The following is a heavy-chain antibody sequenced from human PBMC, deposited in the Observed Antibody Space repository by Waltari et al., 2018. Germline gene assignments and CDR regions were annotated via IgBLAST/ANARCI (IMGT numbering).Heavy chain of an antibody. Sequence: QLLESGGGLVQPGVSLRLSCVASGFTFSNYAMNWVRQAPGKGREWVSSISESGDTTDYADSVKGRFTISRDNSKSTLYLQMNSLSAEDTAVYYCARGRRSGYSNWFDPWGQGTLVIVSS. CDR1: GFTFSNYA. J-gene: IGHJ5*02. CDR2: ISESGDTT. V-gene: IGHV3-23*01. CDR3: ARGRRSGYSNWFDP. D-gene: IGHD3-3*01.